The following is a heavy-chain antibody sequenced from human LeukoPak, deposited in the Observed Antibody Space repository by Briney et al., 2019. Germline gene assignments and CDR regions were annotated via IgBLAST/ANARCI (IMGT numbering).Heavy chain of an antibody. J-gene: IGHJ5*02. D-gene: IGHD4-23*01. Sequence: SDTLSLICTVSSGSINGFYWSWFRQPPGKGLEYVGYSYYSGSPNYNLSLKSRLTISVYMSKNQISLKLRSVTAADTAVYYCARGDDYGGANDAWGQGILVTVSS. CDR1: SGSINGFY. V-gene: IGHV4-59*07. CDR3: ARGDDYGGANDA. CDR2: SYYSGSP.